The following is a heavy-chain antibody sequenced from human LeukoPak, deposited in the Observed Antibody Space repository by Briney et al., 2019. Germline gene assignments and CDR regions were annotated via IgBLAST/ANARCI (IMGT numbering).Heavy chain of an antibody. CDR1: GLNFRSSW. J-gene: IGHJ4*02. CDR2: INQDGSEK. V-gene: IGHV3-7*03. Sequence: GGSLTLSCAASGLNFRSSWMSGIRQAPGKGLERVANINQDGSEKYYVDSVKGRFTISRDNAKNSLYLQMNSLRVEDTAVYYCARAFYSYFDFWDQGTLVVVPT. D-gene: IGHD2/OR15-2a*01. CDR3: ARAFYSYFDF.